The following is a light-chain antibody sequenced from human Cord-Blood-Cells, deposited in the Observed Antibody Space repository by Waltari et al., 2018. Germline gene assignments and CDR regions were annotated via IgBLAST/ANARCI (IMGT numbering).Light chain of an antibody. Sequence: DIQLTQPPSFRSASVRDRVTLTFRASQGISSYLAWYQQKPGKAPKLLIYAASTLQSGVPSRFSGSGSGTEFTLTISSLQPEDFATYYCQQLNSYPYTFGQGTKLEIK. V-gene: IGKV1-9*01. CDR1: QGISSY. CDR2: AAS. J-gene: IGKJ2*01. CDR3: QQLNSYPYT.